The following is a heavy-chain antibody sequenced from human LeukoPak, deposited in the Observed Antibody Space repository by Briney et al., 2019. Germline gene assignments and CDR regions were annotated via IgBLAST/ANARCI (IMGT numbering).Heavy chain of an antibody. CDR3: AGRGYAMAY. Sequence: SETLSLTCSVSGGSISGTDYYWSWIRQPPGKGLEWIGYIHHSGTTSYNPSLKSRITISVDPFMNQFSLKLTSMTAADTAVYYCAGRGYAMAYWGQGTLVTVSS. J-gene: IGHJ4*02. CDR2: IHHSGTT. D-gene: IGHD5-12*01. V-gene: IGHV4-30-4*01. CDR1: GGSISGTDYY.